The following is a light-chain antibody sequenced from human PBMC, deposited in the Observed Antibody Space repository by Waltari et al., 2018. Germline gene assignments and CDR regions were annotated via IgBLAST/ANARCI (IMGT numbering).Light chain of an antibody. CDR2: EDT. J-gene: IGLJ3*02. CDR3: QSADISSSYRV. Sequence: QKTPGKSPVFVIYEDTERPSAISVRFSGSSSGTTVTLTISGVQADDEADYYCQSADISSSYRVFGGGTKLSVL. V-gene: IGLV3-25*03.